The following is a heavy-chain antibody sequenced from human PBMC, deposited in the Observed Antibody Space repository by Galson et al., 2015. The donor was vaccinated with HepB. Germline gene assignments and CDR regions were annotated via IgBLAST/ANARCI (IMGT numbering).Heavy chain of an antibody. J-gene: IGHJ4*02. CDR1: GFTFSGSA. Sequence: SLRLSCAASGFTFSGSAMHWVRQASGKGLEWLGRIRSKVNGDTTAYAASVKGRFTISRDDSRNTAYLQMNSLKPEDTAVYYCTTNPTTVCGGDCYGGYWGQGTLVTVSS. V-gene: IGHV3-73*01. D-gene: IGHD2-21*02. CDR3: TTNPTTVCGGDCYGGY. CDR2: IRSKVNGDTT.